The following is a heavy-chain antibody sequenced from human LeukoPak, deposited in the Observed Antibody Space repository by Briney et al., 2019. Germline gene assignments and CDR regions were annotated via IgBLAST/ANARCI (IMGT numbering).Heavy chain of an antibody. CDR2: ISYSGST. J-gene: IGHJ4*01. CDR3: PTGSGSAGMYFIY. D-gene: IGHD6-25*01. V-gene: IGHV4-59*08. Sequence: PSETLSLTCTVSGGSISSSYWSWIRQPPGKGLEWIGYISYSGSTNYNPSLKSRVTISGDTSKNQFSLKLSSVTAADTAVYYCPTGSGSAGMYFIYWGQGTLVTVST. CDR1: GGSISSSY.